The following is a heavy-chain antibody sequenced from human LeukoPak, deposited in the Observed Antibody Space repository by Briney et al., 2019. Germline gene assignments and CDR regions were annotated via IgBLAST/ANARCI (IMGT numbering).Heavy chain of an antibody. CDR1: GFSFSSYW. V-gene: IGHV3-74*03. CDR2: IDSFGSSA. J-gene: IGHJ4*02. D-gene: IGHD3-22*01. CDR3: ARDLYRIVVVPHYFGY. Sequence: PGGSLRLSCAASGFSFSSYWMHWVRQAPGEGLVWVSRIDSFGSSATYADSVKGRFTVSRDNAKNTLYLQMNSLRAEDTAVYYCARDLYRIVVVPHYFGYWGQGTLVTVSS.